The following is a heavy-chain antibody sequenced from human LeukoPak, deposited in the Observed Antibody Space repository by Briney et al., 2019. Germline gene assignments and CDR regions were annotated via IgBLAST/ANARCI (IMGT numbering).Heavy chain of an antibody. V-gene: IGHV3-21*01. J-gene: IGHJ4*02. Sequence: SGGSLRLSCAASGFTFSSYSMNWVRQAPGKGLEWVSSISSGSSYIYYADSVKGRFTISRDNAKNSLYLQMNSLRAEDTAVYYCARDTRGILAALWGQGALVTVSS. D-gene: IGHD3-10*01. CDR3: ARDTRGILAAL. CDR1: GFTFSSYS. CDR2: ISSGSSYI.